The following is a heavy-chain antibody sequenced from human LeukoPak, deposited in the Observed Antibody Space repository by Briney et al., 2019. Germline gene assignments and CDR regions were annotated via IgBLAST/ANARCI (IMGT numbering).Heavy chain of an antibody. V-gene: IGHV1-69*13. CDR1: GGTFNKYP. J-gene: IGHJ4*02. CDR3: ASPSPGASPLATGGFHY. Sequence: ASVTVSCKASGGTFNKYPINWVGQAPGQGREWMGGIIPVFGTSNSAKNCQGSVTLSPDHSTRTAYLYLRSLRPHDTAVYFCASPSPGASPLATGGFHYWGQETLLTVSS. D-gene: IGHD3-3*02. CDR2: IIPVFGTS.